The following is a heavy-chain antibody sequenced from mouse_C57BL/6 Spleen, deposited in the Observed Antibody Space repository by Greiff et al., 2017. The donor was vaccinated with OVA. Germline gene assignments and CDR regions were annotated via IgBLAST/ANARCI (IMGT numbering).Heavy chain of an antibody. CDR3: ARFNWDGYAMDY. CDR2: IHPNSGST. CDR1: GYTFTSYW. Sequence: QVQLKQPGAELVKPGASVKLSCKASGYTFTSYWMHWVKQRPGQGLEWIGMIHPNSGSTNYNEKFKSKATLTVDKSSSTAYMQLSSLTSEDSAVYYCARFNWDGYAMDYWGHGTSVTVSS. J-gene: IGHJ4*01. V-gene: IGHV1-64*01. D-gene: IGHD4-1*02.